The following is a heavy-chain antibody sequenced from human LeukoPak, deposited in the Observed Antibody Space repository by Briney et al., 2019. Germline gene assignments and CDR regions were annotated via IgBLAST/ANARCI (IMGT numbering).Heavy chain of an antibody. J-gene: IGHJ4*02. CDR2: ISGSGGST. CDR1: GFTFSSYA. Sequence: GGSLRLSCAASGFTFSSYAMSWVRQAPGKGLEWVSAISGSGGSTYYADSVKGRFTISRDNSKNTLYLQMNSLRAEDTAVYYCAKGSVGGSRTVPFFDYWGQGTLVTVSS. CDR3: AKGSVGGSRTVPFFDY. V-gene: IGHV3-23*01. D-gene: IGHD2-15*01.